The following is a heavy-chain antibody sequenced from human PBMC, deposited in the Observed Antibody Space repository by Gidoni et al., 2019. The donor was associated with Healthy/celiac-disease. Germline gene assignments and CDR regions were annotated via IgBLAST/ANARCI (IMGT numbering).Heavy chain of an antibody. Sequence: GYADSVKGRFTISRDNAKNSLYLQMNSLRAEDTALYYCAKEHALRYYGMDVWGQGTTVTVSS. CDR3: AKEHALRYYGMDV. J-gene: IGHJ6*02. V-gene: IGHV3-9*01.